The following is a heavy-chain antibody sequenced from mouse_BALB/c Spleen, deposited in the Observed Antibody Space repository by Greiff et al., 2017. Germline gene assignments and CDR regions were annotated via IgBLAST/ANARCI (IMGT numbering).Heavy chain of an antibody. CDR2: ISSGGSYT. CDR1: GFTFSSYA. J-gene: IGHJ2*01. Sequence: EVKVVESGGGLVKPGGSLKLSCAASGFTFSSYAMSWVRQSPEKRLEWVAEISSGGSYTYYPDTVTGRFTISRDNAKNTLYLEMSSLRSEDTAMYYCARDYGSRYFDYWGQGTTLTVSS. D-gene: IGHD1-1*01. V-gene: IGHV5-9-4*01. CDR3: ARDYGSRYFDY.